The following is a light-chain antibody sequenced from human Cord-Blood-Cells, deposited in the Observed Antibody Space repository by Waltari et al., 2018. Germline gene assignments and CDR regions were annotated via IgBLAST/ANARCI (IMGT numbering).Light chain of an antibody. J-gene: IGKJ4*01. CDR3: QQRSNWVT. Sequence: EIVLTQSPATLSCSQGERATLSCRASQSVSSYLAWYQQKPGQAPRLLIYDASNRATGIPARFSGSGSGTDFTLTISSLEPEDFAVYYCQQRSNWVTFGGGTKVEIK. CDR2: DAS. V-gene: IGKV3-11*01. CDR1: QSVSSY.